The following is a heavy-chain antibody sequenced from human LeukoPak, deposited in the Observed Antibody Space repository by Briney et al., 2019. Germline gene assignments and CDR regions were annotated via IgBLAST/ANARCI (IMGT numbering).Heavy chain of an antibody. CDR2: IYRDGTT. CDR3: APTPYYGDLVDY. J-gene: IGHJ4*02. CDR1: GGSVSINNW. D-gene: IGHD4-17*01. Sequence: SETLSLTCAVSGGSVSINNWWSWVRQPPGKGLEWIGEIYRDGTTNYNPSLRGRVTILVDKSRNQFSLKLNSVTAADTAVYYCAPTPYYGDLVDYWGQGTLVTVSS. V-gene: IGHV4-4*02.